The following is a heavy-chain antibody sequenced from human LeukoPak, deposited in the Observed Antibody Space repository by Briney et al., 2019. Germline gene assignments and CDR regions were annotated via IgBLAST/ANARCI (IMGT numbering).Heavy chain of an antibody. J-gene: IGHJ4*02. V-gene: IGHV4-34*01. CDR1: GGSFSGYY. Sequence: SETLCLTCAVYGGSFSGYYWSWIRQPPGKGLEWVGEINHSGSTNYNPSLKSGVTISLDTSKNQFSLKLSSVTAADTAVYYWARASLERIWGQWLVIGTLFDYWGQGTLVTVSS. CDR2: INHSGST. CDR3: ARASLERIWGQWLVIGTLFDY. D-gene: IGHD6-19*01.